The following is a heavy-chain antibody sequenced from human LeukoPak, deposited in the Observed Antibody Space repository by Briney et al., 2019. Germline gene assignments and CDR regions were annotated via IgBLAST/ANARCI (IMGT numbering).Heavy chain of an antibody. Sequence: PSETLSLTYTASGGSISSYYWSWIRQPPGKGLEWIGYIYYSGSTNYNPSLKSRVTISLDTSKNQFSLKLSSVTAADTAVYYCARSGSYAAAGDYWGQGTLVTVSS. V-gene: IGHV4-59*08. CDR1: GGSISSYY. CDR2: IYYSGST. J-gene: IGHJ4*02. CDR3: ARSGSYAAAGDY. D-gene: IGHD2-15*01.